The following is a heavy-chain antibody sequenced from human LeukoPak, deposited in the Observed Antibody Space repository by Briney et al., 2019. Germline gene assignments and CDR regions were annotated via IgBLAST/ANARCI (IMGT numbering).Heavy chain of an antibody. CDR3: ARDRTGMRDYYDSSGYADY. J-gene: IGHJ4*02. D-gene: IGHD3-22*01. CDR2: ISYDGSNK. Sequence: PGGSLRLSCAASGYTFSSYAMHWVRQAPGKGLEWVAVISYDGSNKYYADSVKGRFTISRDNSKNTLYLQMNSLRAEDTAVYYCARDRTGMRDYYDSSGYADYWGQGTLVTVSS. V-gene: IGHV3-30-3*01. CDR1: GYTFSSYA.